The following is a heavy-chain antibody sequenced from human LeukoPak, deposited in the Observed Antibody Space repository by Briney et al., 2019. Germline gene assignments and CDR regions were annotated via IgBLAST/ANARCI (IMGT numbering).Heavy chain of an antibody. D-gene: IGHD6-13*01. Sequence: GKSLRLSRAAPGFTFRSYGMHWVRQAPGKGLEWVAGIWYDGSNKYYADSVKGRFTISRDNSENTLYLQMNSLRAEDTALYYCASDGIAVDRGIGYFDYWGQGTLVTVSS. CDR1: GFTFRSYG. V-gene: IGHV3-33*01. CDR2: IWYDGSNK. CDR3: ASDGIAVDRGIGYFDY. J-gene: IGHJ4*02.